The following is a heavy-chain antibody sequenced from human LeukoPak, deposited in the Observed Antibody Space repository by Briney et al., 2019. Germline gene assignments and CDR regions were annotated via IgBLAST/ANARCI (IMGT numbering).Heavy chain of an antibody. J-gene: IGHJ4*02. CDR1: GYTFTGYY. D-gene: IGHD5-24*01. Sequence: ASVKVSCKASGYTFTGYYMHWVRQAPGQGLEWMGWINPNSGGTNYAQKFQGRVTMTRDTSISTAYMELSRLRSDDTAVYYCARDKWRVGRDGYNLGYWGQGTLVTVSS. CDR3: ARDKWRVGRDGYNLGY. V-gene: IGHV1-2*02. CDR2: INPNSGGT.